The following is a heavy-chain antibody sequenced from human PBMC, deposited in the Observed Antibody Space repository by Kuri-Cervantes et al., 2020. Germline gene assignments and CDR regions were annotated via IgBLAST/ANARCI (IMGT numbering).Heavy chain of an antibody. Sequence: GSLRLSCGVYGGSFIAYYWTWIRQPPGKGLEWIGEINHSGTTSYNPSLKSRVTIYVDKSKNQFSLKLNSVTAADTAVYYCARGGDWGDYWGQGTLVTVSS. J-gene: IGHJ4*02. CDR3: ARGGDWGDY. CDR2: INHSGTT. CDR1: GGSFIAYY. V-gene: IGHV4-34*01. D-gene: IGHD7-27*01.